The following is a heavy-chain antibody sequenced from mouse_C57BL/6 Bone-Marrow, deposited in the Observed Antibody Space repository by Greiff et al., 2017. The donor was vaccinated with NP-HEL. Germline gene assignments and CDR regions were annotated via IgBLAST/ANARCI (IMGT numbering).Heavy chain of an antibody. V-gene: IGHV5-9*01. CDR2: ISGGGGNT. J-gene: IGHJ3*01. Sequence: EVMLVESGGGLVKPGGSLKLSCAASGFTFSSYTMSWVRQTPEKRLEWVATISGGGGNTYYPDSVKGRFTISRDNAKNTLYLQMSSLRSEDTALYYCARRGVTRGFAYWGQGTLVTVSA. D-gene: IGHD2-13*01. CDR3: ARRGVTRGFAY. CDR1: GFTFSSYT.